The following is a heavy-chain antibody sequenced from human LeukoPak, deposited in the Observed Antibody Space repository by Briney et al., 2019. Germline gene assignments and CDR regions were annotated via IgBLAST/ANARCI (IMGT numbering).Heavy chain of an antibody. J-gene: IGHJ4*02. D-gene: IGHD3-22*01. Sequence: SVRVSCKASGGTFSSYAISWVRQAPGQGLEWMGRIIPIFGTANYAQKLQGRVTMTTDTSTSTAYMELRSLRSDDTAVYYCARGDLPDYYDSSGYYQIDYWGQGTLVTVSS. V-gene: IGHV1-69*05. CDR2: IIPIFGTA. CDR3: ARGDLPDYYDSSGYYQIDY. CDR1: GGTFSSYA.